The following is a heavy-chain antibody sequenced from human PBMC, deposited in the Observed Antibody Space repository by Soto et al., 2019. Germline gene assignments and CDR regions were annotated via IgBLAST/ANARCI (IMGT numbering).Heavy chain of an antibody. J-gene: IGHJ4*02. CDR1: GGSINSGPYY. CDR2: IHYSGST. CDR3: ARGFRSDYFDY. V-gene: IGHV4-31*03. Sequence: QVQLQESGPGLVKPSQTLSLTCSVSGGSINSGPYYWTWIRQHPGKGLEWITYIHYSGSTYYNPSLKSRLTVSLDTSENHFSLKLSSVTAADTAVYYCARGFRSDYFDYWGRGTLVTVSS.